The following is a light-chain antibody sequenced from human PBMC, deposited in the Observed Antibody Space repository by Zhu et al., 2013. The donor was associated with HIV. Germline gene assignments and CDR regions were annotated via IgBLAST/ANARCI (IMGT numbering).Light chain of an antibody. Sequence: DIQMTQSPSSLSASVGDRVTITCRASQSIRNYVNWYQQKSGTAPKVLIYDTSNLQSWVPSRFSGRGSGTVFTLTINSLQPEDSATYYCQQSYSTPWTFGQGTQVEI. CDR1: QSIRNY. V-gene: IGKV1-39*01. CDR2: DTS. J-gene: IGKJ1*01. CDR3: QQSYSTPWT.